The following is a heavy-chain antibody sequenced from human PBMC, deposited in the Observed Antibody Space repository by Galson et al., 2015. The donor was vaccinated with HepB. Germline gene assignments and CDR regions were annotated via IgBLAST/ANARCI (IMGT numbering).Heavy chain of an antibody. CDR3: TRGYYYDSSGYYYVGYFQH. J-gene: IGHJ1*01. CDR1: GFTFSDYA. Sequence: SLRLSCAASGFTFSDYAMSWFRQAPGKGLEWVGFIRSKAYGGTTEYAASVKGRFTISRDDSKSIAYLQMNSLKTEDTAVYYCTRGYYYDSSGYYYVGYFQHWGQGTLVTVSS. CDR2: IRSKAYGGTT. D-gene: IGHD3-22*01. V-gene: IGHV3-49*03.